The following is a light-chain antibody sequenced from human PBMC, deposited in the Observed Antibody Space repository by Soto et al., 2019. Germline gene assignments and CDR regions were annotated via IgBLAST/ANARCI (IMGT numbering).Light chain of an antibody. J-gene: IGKJ5*01. CDR1: QRFRGL. CDR3: HQRHMWPIT. Sequence: EVALTPSPLTLSLSQGERATLSCRASQRFRGLLAWYQQKPGQAPRLLIYDAYNRATGIPPSFSGSGSGTDFTLTTSSLEPEVSAVYYCHQRHMWPITFAQGTRLKI. CDR2: DAY. V-gene: IGKV3-11*01.